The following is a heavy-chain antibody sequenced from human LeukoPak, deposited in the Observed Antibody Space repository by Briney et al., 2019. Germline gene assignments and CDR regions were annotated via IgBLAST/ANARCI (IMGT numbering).Heavy chain of an antibody. Sequence: GGSLRLSCAASGFTFSSYGMHWVRQAPGKGLEWVAVIWYDGSNKYYADSVKGRFTISRDNSKNTLYLQMNSLRAEDTAVYYCARTYYYESSGYFPLPPGYWGQGTLVTVSS. CDR3: ARTYYYESSGYFPLPPGY. J-gene: IGHJ4*02. CDR1: GFTFSSYG. CDR2: IWYDGSNK. V-gene: IGHV3-33*01. D-gene: IGHD3-22*01.